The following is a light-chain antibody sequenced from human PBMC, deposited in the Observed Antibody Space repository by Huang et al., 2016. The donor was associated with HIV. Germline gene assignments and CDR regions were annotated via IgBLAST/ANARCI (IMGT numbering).Light chain of an antibody. CDR2: GSS. Sequence: EIVMTQSPVTVSVSPGERATLSCRASQSVGKYLAWYQQRPGQPPRLLIYGSSTRATCIPARFTGSGSGTEFTLTISSLQSEDFAIYYCQQYDNGPYTFGQGTNLEIK. V-gene: IGKV3-15*01. CDR1: QSVGKY. J-gene: IGKJ2*01. CDR3: QQYDNGPYT.